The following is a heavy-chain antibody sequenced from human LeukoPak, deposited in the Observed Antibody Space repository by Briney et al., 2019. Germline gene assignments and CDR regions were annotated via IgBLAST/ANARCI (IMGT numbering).Heavy chain of an antibody. Sequence: SETLSLTCAVYGGSFSGYYWSWIRQPPGKGLEWIGEINHSGGTNYNPSLKSRVTISVDTSKNQFSLKLSSVTAADTAVYYCARGPQARIVVVPAALDYWGQGTLVTVSS. D-gene: IGHD2-2*01. CDR2: INHSGGT. CDR1: GGSFSGYY. J-gene: IGHJ4*02. V-gene: IGHV4-34*01. CDR3: ARGPQARIVVVPAALDY.